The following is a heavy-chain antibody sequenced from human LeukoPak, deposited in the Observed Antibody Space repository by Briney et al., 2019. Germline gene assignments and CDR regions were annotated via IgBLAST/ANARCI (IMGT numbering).Heavy chain of an antibody. V-gene: IGHV3-23*01. CDR1: GFTFSSYA. Sequence: GSLRLSCAASGFTFSSYAMSWVRQAPGKGLEWVSAISGSGGSTYYADSVKGRFTISRDNARNSLFLQMNSLRDEDTAVYYCARNYYSDSSVYNNWFDPWGQGTLVTVSS. J-gene: IGHJ5*02. CDR3: ARNYYSDSSVYNNWFDP. CDR2: ISGSGGST. D-gene: IGHD3-22*01.